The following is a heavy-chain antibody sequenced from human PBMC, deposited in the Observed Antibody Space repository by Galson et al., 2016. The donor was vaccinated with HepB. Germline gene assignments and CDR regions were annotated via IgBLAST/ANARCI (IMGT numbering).Heavy chain of an antibody. D-gene: IGHD4-17*01. Sequence: SLRLSCAASGFTFSNHWMTWVRQAPGKGLEWVSIIYSGGRTYYADSVKGRFTISRDNSKNTVYLQMDRLRAEDTAVYYCAKAYGVDSYHFNDWGQGTLVIVSS. J-gene: IGHJ4*02. V-gene: IGHV3-53*01. CDR3: AKAYGVDSYHFND. CDR2: IYSGGRT. CDR1: GFTFSNHW.